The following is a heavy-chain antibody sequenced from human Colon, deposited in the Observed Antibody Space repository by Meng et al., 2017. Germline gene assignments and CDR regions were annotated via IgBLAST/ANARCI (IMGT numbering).Heavy chain of an antibody. CDR1: GFTFSSYW. CDR2: INRDGSRP. CDR3: ARGGFDAYYFDF. J-gene: IGHJ4*02. V-gene: IGHV3-74*01. Sequence: PGGSLRLSCAASGFTFSSYWMNWARQAPGKGLVWVSRINRDGSRPKYAGSVGGRFSISRDNAKTTLYLQMNSLRAEDTAVYYCARGGFDAYYFDFWGQGTLVTVSS. D-gene: IGHD2/OR15-2a*01.